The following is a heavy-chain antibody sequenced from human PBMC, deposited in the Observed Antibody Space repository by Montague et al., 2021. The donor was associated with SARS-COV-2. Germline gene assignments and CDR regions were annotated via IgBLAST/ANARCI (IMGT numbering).Heavy chain of an antibody. CDR1: GFTFSSYS. Sequence: SLRLSCAASGFTFSSYSVNWVRQAPGKGLEWTSYISSSTNIIYYADSVKGQFTISRDSARNSLYLQMNSLRVDDTAVYYCARDLVLRAARPDALDVWGQGTVVTVSS. CDR3: ARDLVLRAARPDALDV. D-gene: IGHD6-6*01. CDR2: ISSSTNII. V-gene: IGHV3-48*04. J-gene: IGHJ3*01.